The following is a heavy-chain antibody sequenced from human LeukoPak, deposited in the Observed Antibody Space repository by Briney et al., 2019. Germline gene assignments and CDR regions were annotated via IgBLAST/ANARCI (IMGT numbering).Heavy chain of an antibody. V-gene: IGHV3-23*01. CDR3: AKYRGFGDSYDS. Sequence: PGGSLRLSCAASGFTFSSYATSWVRQAPGKGLEWVSSIGGSGGSTYYADSVKGRSTISRDTSKNTLYLQMNSLRAEDTAVYYCAKYRGFGDSYDSWGQGTLVTVSS. J-gene: IGHJ4*02. CDR2: IGGSGGST. D-gene: IGHD3-10*01. CDR1: GFTFSSYA.